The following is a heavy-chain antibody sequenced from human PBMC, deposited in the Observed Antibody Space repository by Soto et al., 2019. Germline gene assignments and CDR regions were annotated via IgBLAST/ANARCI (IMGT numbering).Heavy chain of an antibody. CDR1: GGSISSGGYY. CDR2: IYYSGST. V-gene: IGHV4-31*03. J-gene: IGHJ5*02. CDR3: ARSVFP. Sequence: QVQLQESGPGRVKHSQTLSLTYTVSGGSISSGGYYWNWISQHPGKDLEWIGYIYYSGSTYYKPALKSRITITIDTSKKQFTLKLSSVTAADPAVYYCARSVFPRGQGTLVNVSS.